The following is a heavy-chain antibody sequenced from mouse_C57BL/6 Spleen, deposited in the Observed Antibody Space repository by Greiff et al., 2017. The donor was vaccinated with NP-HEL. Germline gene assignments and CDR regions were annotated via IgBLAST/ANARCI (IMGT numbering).Heavy chain of an antibody. CDR1: GYTFTSYW. CDR3: ARYYYGIDV. Sequence: QVQLQQPGAELVRPGSSVKLSCKASGYTFTSYWMDWVKQRPGQGLDWIGNIYPSDSETHYNQKFKDKATLTVDKSSSTAYMQLSSLTSEDSAVYYCARYYYGIDVWGTGTTVTVSS. V-gene: IGHV1-61*01. CDR2: IYPSDSET. D-gene: IGHD1-1*01. J-gene: IGHJ1*03.